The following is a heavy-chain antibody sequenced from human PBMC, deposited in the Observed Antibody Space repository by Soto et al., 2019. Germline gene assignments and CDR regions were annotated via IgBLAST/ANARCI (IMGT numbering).Heavy chain of an antibody. Sequence: EVQLLESGGGLVQPGGSLRLSCAASGFTFSSYAMSWVRQAPGKGLEWVSAISGSGGSTYYADSVKGRFTISRDNSKNTLYLQMNSRRAEDTAVYYCAKAFLSSSWYGGFDYWGQGTLVTVSS. CDR2: ISGSGGST. J-gene: IGHJ4*02. CDR3: AKAFLSSSWYGGFDY. V-gene: IGHV3-23*01. CDR1: GFTFSSYA. D-gene: IGHD6-13*01.